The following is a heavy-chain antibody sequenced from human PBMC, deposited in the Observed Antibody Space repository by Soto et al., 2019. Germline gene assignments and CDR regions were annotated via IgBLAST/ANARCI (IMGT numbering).Heavy chain of an antibody. Sequence: EVQLLESGVDLVQPGGSLRLSCAASGFTFSTYAMTWVRQTPKTGLEWVSAIRGSGGDTYYADSVRGRFTISRDNSKNTLYLQMNSLRAEDTAVYYCAKDLRNYGSGNYWDYWGQGTLVTVSS. V-gene: IGHV3-23*01. D-gene: IGHD3-10*01. CDR3: AKDLRNYGSGNYWDY. J-gene: IGHJ4*02. CDR1: GFTFSTYA. CDR2: IRGSGGDT.